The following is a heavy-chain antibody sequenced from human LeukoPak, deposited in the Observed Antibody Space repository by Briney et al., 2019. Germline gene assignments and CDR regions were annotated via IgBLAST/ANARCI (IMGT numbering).Heavy chain of an antibody. V-gene: IGHV4-34*01. Sequence: SETLSLTCAVYGGSFSGYYWSWIRQPPGKGLEGIGEINHSGSTNYNPSLKSRVTISVDTSKNQFSLKLSSVTAADTAVYYCARRQQWLVPGYWGQGTLVTVSS. CDR2: INHSGST. J-gene: IGHJ4*02. CDR1: GGSFSGYY. CDR3: ARRQQWLVPGY. D-gene: IGHD6-19*01.